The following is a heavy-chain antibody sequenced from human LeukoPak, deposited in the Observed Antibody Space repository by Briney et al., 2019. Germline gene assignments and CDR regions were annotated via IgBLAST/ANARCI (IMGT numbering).Heavy chain of an antibody. CDR3: ATDRDPYSSGYPSDY. J-gene: IGHJ4*02. CDR2: INPSGGST. Sequence: GASVNVSCKASGYTFTSYYMHWVRQAAGQGLEWMGIINPSGGSTSYAQKFQGRVTMTRDTSTSTVYMELSSLRSEDTAVYYCATDRDPYSSGYPSDYWGQGTLVTVSS. CDR1: GYTFTSYY. D-gene: IGHD3-22*01. V-gene: IGHV1-46*01.